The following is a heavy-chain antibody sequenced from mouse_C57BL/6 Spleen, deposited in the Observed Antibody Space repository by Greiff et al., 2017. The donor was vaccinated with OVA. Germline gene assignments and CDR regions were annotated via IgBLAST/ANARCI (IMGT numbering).Heavy chain of an antibody. CDR1: GYSITSGYD. Sequence: EVKVVESGPGMVKPSQSLSLTCTVTGYSITSGYDWHWIRHFPGNKLEWMGYISYSCSTNYNPSLTSRISITHDTSKNHFFLKLNSVTTEDTATYYCARWDYAMDYWGQGTSVTVSS. CDR2: ISYSCST. J-gene: IGHJ4*01. V-gene: IGHV3-1*01. CDR3: ARWDYAMDY.